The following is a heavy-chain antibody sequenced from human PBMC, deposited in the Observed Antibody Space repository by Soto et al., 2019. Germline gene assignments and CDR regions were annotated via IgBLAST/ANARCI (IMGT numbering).Heavy chain of an antibody. CDR3: ARDGYNRDAFDI. Sequence: VGSLRLSCAASWFTVSSNYMSWVRQAPGKGLEWVSVIYSGGSTYYADSVKGRFTISRDNSKNTLYLQMNSLRAEDTAVYYCARDGYNRDAFDIWGQGTMVTVSS. CDR2: IYSGGST. V-gene: IGHV3-53*01. CDR1: WFTVSSNY. J-gene: IGHJ3*02. D-gene: IGHD5-12*01.